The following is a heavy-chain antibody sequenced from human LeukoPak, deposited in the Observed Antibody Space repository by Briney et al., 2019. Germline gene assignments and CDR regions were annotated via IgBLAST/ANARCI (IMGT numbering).Heavy chain of an antibody. CDR3: ALHLAYCGGDCYSGFDY. CDR2: INPNSGGT. J-gene: IGHJ4*02. CDR1: GYTFTSYG. V-gene: IGHV1-2*02. D-gene: IGHD2-21*02. Sequence: ASVKVSCKASGYTFTSYGISWVRQAPGQGLEWMGWINPNSGGTNYAQRFQGRVTMTRDTSISTAYMELSRLRSDDTAVYYCALHLAYCGGDCYSGFDYWGQGTLVTVSS.